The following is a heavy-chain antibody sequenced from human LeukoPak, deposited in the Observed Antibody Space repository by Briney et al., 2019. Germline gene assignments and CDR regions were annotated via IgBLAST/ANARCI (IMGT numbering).Heavy chain of an antibody. CDR1: GFTFSSYA. V-gene: IGHV3-23*01. D-gene: IGHD3-10*01. CDR3: AKSPYFGSGSLHY. CDR2: ISGSADNT. J-gene: IGHJ4*02. Sequence: GGSLRLSCAASGFTFSSYAMSWVRQAPGKGLEWVSGISGSADNTYYADSVKGRFTISRDNFKNTLYLQMNSLRAEDAAVYYCAKSPYFGSGSLHYWGQGTLVTVSS.